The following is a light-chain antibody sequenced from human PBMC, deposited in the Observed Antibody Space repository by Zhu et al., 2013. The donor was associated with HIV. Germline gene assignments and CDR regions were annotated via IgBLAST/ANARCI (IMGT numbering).Light chain of an antibody. Sequence: QSVLTQPPSVSGAPGQRVTISCTGSSSNIGAGYDVHWYQQLPGTAPKLLIYGNSNRPSGVPDRFSGSKSGTSASLAITGLQAEDEADYYCQSYDSSRGGIFGTWDQGHRP. CDR2: GNS. CDR3: QSYDSSRGGI. CDR1: SSNIGAGYD. J-gene: IGLJ1*01. V-gene: IGLV1-40*01.